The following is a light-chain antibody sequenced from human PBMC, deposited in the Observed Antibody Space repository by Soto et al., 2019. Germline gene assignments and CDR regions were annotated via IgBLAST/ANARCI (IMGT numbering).Light chain of an antibody. Sequence: QSALTQPASVSASPGQSISISCTGTTNDVGAFDYVSWYQQHPGKPPKLIIYEIFNRPSGVSHRFSGSKSGNSASLTISGLQAEDEADYYCSSYTTNNAHVFGGGTKLPS. CDR3: SSYTTNNAHV. V-gene: IGLV2-14*01. J-gene: IGLJ2*01. CDR1: TNDVGAFDY. CDR2: EIF.